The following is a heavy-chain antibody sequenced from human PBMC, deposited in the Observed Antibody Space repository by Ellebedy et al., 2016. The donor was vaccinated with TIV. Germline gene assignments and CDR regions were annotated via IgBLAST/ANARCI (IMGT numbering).Heavy chain of an antibody. D-gene: IGHD3-10*01. Sequence: PGGSLRLSCVASGFTFSTYPMRWFRQAPGKGLECVSALNTGCVTFYADSVKGRFTISRDSSKNTLYLQMNSLRAEDTAIYFCAKDSGRSRWTSDYWGQGTLVTVSS. V-gene: IGHV3-23*01. CDR1: GFTFSTYP. J-gene: IGHJ4*02. CDR3: AKDSGRSRWTSDY. CDR2: LNTGCVT.